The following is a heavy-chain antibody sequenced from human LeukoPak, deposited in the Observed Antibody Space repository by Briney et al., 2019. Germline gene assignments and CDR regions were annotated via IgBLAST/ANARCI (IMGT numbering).Heavy chain of an antibody. CDR1: GFTFSNYA. V-gene: IGHV3-30-3*01. CDR2: ISYDGSNK. D-gene: IGHD2-2*01. CDR3: ARAGDIVVVPAAMDY. Sequence: PGGSLRLSCAASGFTFSNYAMHWVRQAPGKGLEWVAVISYDGSNKYYADSVKGRFTISRDNSKNTLYLQMNSLRAEDTAVYYCARAGDIVVVPAAMDYWGQGTLVTVSS. J-gene: IGHJ4*02.